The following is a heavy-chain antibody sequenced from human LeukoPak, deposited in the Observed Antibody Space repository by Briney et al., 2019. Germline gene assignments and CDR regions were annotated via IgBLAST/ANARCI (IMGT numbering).Heavy chain of an antibody. J-gene: IGHJ4*02. V-gene: IGHV5-51*01. CDR3: ARRASLAGYYFDY. D-gene: IGHD6-19*01. CDR2: IYPDDSDT. CDR1: GYSFTNYW. Sequence: GESLKISCKGSGYSFTNYWIGWVRQMHGKGLEWMGIIYPDDSDTRYSPSFQGQVTISADKSISTAYLQWSSLKASDTAMYYCARRASLAGYYFDYWGQGTLVTVSS.